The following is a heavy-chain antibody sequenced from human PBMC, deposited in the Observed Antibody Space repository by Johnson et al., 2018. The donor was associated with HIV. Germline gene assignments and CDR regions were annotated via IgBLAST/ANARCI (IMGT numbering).Heavy chain of an antibody. CDR3: ASPGTVVTGLAFDI. D-gene: IGHD4-23*01. J-gene: IGHJ3*02. Sequence: QVQLVESGGGVVQPGRSLRLSCAASGFTLSSYTIHWVRQAPGKGLEWVAVISSDGSTEHYADSVKGRFILSRDNFKNTLYLQMNSLRAEDTAVYYCASPGTVVTGLAFDIWG. CDR1: GFTLSSYT. V-gene: IGHV3-30-3*01. CDR2: ISSDGSTE.